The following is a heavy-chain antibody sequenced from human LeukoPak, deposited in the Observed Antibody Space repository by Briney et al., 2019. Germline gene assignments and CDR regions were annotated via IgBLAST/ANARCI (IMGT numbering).Heavy chain of an antibody. V-gene: IGHV3-30*02. J-gene: IGHJ3*02. CDR2: IRYDGSNK. CDR1: GFRFSDYG. Sequence: GGPLRLSCAASGFRFSDYGMHWVRQAPGKGLEWVTFIRYDGSNKHSADSVKGRFTISRDNSRNTLYLQMNSLRPEDTAVYYCAKDLGYNWNFDALDIWGQGTMVTVSS. D-gene: IGHD1-1*01. CDR3: AKDLGYNWNFDALDI.